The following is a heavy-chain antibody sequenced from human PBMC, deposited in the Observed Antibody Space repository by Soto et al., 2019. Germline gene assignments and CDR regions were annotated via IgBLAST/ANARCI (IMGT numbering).Heavy chain of an antibody. J-gene: IGHJ4*02. V-gene: IGHV3-33*01. CDR1: GFTFSSYG. Sequence: PGGSLRLSCAASGFTFSSYGMHWVRQAPGRGLEWVAVIWYDGSNKYYADSVKGRFTISRDNSKNTLYLQMNSLRAEDTAVYYCARDLRMEGYPHYWGQRTLVTVSS. CDR2: IWYDGSNK. CDR3: ARDLRMEGYPHY. D-gene: IGHD5-18*01.